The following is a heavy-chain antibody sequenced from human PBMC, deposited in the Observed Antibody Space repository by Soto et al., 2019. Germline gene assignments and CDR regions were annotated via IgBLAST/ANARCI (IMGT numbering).Heavy chain of an antibody. CDR1: GFTFTSYT. V-gene: IGHV3-21*01. CDR3: ARESEDLTSNFDY. Sequence: GGSLRLSCAASGFTFTSYTMNWVRQAPGKGLEWVSSISSTTNYIYSADSMKGRFTVSRDNAKNSVYLEMNSLSAEDTAVYYCARESEDLTSNFDYWGQGTLVTVSS. CDR2: ISSTTNYI. J-gene: IGHJ4*02.